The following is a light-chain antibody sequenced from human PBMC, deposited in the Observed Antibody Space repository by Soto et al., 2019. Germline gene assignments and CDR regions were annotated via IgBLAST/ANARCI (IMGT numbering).Light chain of an antibody. J-gene: IGKJ3*01. CDR3: QQYGTSPFT. Sequence: IVLTQSPGTLSLSHGERATLSCRASQSVSSTYLAWYQQKPGQAPRLLIYDASSRATGIPDRFSGSGSGTDFTLTISRLEPEDFAVYYCQQYGTSPFTFGPGTKVDIK. CDR1: QSVSSTY. CDR2: DAS. V-gene: IGKV3-20*01.